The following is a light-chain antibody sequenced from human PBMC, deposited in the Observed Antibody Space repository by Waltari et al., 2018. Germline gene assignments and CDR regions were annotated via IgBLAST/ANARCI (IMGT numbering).Light chain of an antibody. V-gene: IGKV1-9*01. J-gene: IGKJ1*01. Sequence: IQLTQSPSSLSASVGDRVTITCRASQGISSFLAWYQQKPGKVPKLLIYGASTLQSWVPSRFSGSGSETDFSLTISSLQPEDFGTYYCQQLSGFPWTFGQGTKVEVK. CDR1: QGISSF. CDR3: QQLSGFPWT. CDR2: GAS.